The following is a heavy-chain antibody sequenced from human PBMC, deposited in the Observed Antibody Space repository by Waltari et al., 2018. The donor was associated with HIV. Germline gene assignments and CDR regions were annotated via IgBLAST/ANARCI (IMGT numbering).Heavy chain of an antibody. D-gene: IGHD4-17*01. CDR1: GFSFGAYA. Sequence: EVQLGVSGGGLVQPGRSLRLSCATSGFSFGAYAMSWFRQAPGKGLEWVGFIRSKAYGGTTQYAASVKGRFTISRDDSKSIAYLQMNSLKTEDTALYYCTRGTFTVTYYFDYWGRGTLVTVSS. V-gene: IGHV3-49*03. CDR3: TRGTFTVTYYFDY. CDR2: IRSKAYGGTT. J-gene: IGHJ4*02.